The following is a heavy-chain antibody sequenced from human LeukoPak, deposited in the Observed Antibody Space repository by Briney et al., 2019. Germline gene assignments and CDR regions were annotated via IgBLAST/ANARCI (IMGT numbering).Heavy chain of an antibody. Sequence: GGSLRLSCAASGFTFSSYAMSWVRQAPGKGLEWVANIKQDGSEKYYVDSVKGRFTISRDNAKNSLYLQMNSLRAEDTAVYYCARGKPKGPYNWFDPWGQGTLVTVSS. CDR2: IKQDGSEK. CDR1: GFTFSSYA. J-gene: IGHJ5*02. V-gene: IGHV3-7*01. CDR3: ARGKPKGPYNWFDP.